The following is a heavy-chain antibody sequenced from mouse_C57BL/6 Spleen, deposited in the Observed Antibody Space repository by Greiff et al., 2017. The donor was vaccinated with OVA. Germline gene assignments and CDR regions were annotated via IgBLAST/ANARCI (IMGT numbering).Heavy chain of an antibody. V-gene: IGHV1-15*01. CDR2: IDPETGGT. CDR1: GYTFTDYE. J-gene: IGHJ1*03. Sequence: VQVEESGAELVRPGASVKLSCKASGYTFTDYEMHWVKQTPVHGLEWIGAIDPETGGTDYNQKFKGKAILTADKSSSTAYMELRSLTSEDSAVYYCTRELYFDVWGTGTTVTVSS. CDR3: TRELYFDV.